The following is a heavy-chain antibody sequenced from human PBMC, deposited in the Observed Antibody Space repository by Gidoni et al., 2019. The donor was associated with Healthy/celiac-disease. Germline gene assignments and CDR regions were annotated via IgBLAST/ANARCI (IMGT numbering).Heavy chain of an antibody. CDR2: ISWDGGST. Sequence: EVQLVESGGVVVQPGGSLRLSCAASGFTFDDYAMHWVRQAPGKGLEWVSLISWDGGSTYYADSVKGRFTISRDNSKISLYLQMNSLRAEDTALYYCAKDKGVFGATKEYYFDYWGQGTLVTVSS. D-gene: IGHD3-3*01. CDR3: AKDKGVFGATKEYYFDY. V-gene: IGHV3-43D*04. CDR1: GFTFDDYA. J-gene: IGHJ4*02.